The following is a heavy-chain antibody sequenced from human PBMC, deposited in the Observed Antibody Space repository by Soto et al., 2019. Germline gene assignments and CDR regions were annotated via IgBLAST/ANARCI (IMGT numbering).Heavy chain of an antibody. J-gene: IGHJ6*02. CDR3: ARDLWGYCGADCYPLDV. CDR2: IYYSGST. V-gene: IGHV4-28*03. CDR1: GDSISSTRW. Sequence: SETLSLTCTVSGDSISSTRWWSWVRQSPGKGLEWIGYIYYSGSTYYNPSLKSRVTISVDTSKNQFSLKLNSVTAADTAVYYCARDLWGYCGADCYPLDVWGQGTTVTVSS. D-gene: IGHD2-21*02.